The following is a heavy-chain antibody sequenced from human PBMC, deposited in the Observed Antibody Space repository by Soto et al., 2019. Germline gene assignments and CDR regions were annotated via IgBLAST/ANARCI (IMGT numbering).Heavy chain of an antibody. CDR2: ISGYNGNT. V-gene: IGHV1-18*01. J-gene: IGHJ4*02. CDR3: ARKMDPGVVGYYFDY. Sequence: LKVSCKASGYTFTSYDISWVRQAPGQTLEWMGWISGYNGNTNYAQTLQGRVTMTTDTSTSTAYMELRSLRSDDTAVYYCARKMDPGVVGYYFDYWGQGTLVPVSS. D-gene: IGHD3-22*01. CDR1: GYTFTSYD.